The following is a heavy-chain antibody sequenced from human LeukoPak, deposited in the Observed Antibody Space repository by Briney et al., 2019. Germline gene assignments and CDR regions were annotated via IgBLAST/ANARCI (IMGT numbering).Heavy chain of an antibody. V-gene: IGHV3-30*18. CDR1: GFTFSSYG. CDR3: AKTGIAAVYDPYYFDY. D-gene: IGHD6-13*01. Sequence: GRSLRLSCAASGFTFSSYGMHWVRQAPGKGLEWVAVISYDGSNKYYADSVKGRFTISRDNSKNTLYLQMNSLRAEDTALYYCAKTGIAAVYDPYYFDYWGQGTLVTVSS. J-gene: IGHJ4*02. CDR2: ISYDGSNK.